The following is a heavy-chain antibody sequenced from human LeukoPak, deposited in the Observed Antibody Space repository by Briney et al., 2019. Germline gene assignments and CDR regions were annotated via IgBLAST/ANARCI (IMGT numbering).Heavy chain of an antibody. CDR2: IYYSWTT. V-gene: IGHV4-4*02. D-gene: IGHD2-2*01. Sequence: SETLSLICALSGRPISRSNWWSWARHPTGDGLEWIGEIYYSWTTIYNPSLKSRVTISVDKSKNQFSLKLSSVTAADTAVYYCARGLLGSTSSYFDYWGQGTLVSVSS. J-gene: IGHJ4*02. CDR1: GRPISRSNW. CDR3: ARGLLGSTSSYFDY.